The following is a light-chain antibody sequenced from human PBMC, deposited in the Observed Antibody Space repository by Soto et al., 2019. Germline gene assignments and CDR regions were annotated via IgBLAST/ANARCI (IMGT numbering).Light chain of an antibody. Sequence: EIVLTQSPGTLSLSPGERATLSCRASQSVSSRCLAWYQQRPGQAPRLLIYGASNRATGIPDRFSGSGSGTDFTLTNSRLDPEDFAVYYCQRYVNSRATFGQGTKVEIK. CDR2: GAS. CDR3: QRYVNSRAT. V-gene: IGKV3-20*01. J-gene: IGKJ1*01. CDR1: QSVSSRC.